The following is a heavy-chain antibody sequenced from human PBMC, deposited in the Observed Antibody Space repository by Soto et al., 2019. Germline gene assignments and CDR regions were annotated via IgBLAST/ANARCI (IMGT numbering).Heavy chain of an antibody. V-gene: IGHV4-30-4*01. D-gene: IGHD1-1*01. CDR2: ISYSGSA. Sequence: QVQLQESGPGLVKPSQTLSLTCTVSGGSISSGNYYWSWIRQPPGKGLEWIGFISYSGSAHYNPFLKDRVNKSVDRPKKRFSLYLIFVTAADTAVYYCAKMGTRATGLYYFDFRGQGTLFTVPS. CDR1: GGSISSGNYY. J-gene: IGHJ4*02. CDR3: AKMGTRATGLYYFDF.